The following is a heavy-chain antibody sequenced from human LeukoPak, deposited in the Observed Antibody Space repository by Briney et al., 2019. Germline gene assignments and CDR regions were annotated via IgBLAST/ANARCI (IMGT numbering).Heavy chain of an antibody. Sequence: PSETLSLTCTVSGGSISSSSYYWGWIRQPPGKGLEWIGSIYYSGSTYYNPSLKSRVTISVDTSKNQFSLKLSSVTAADTAVYYCAKYQLLSWGFDYWGQGTLVTVSS. CDR2: IYYSGST. D-gene: IGHD2-2*01. V-gene: IGHV4-39*01. J-gene: IGHJ4*02. CDR3: AKYQLLSWGFDY. CDR1: GGSISSSSYY.